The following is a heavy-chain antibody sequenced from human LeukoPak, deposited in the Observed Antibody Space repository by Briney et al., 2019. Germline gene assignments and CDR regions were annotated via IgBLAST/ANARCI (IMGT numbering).Heavy chain of an antibody. J-gene: IGHJ3*02. Sequence: GASVKVSCKASGYTFTGYFLHWVRQAPGQGLEWMGWINPNSGGTNYAQRFQGRATMTRDTSISAAYMDLSSLRFDDTAVYYCARVSSASGAFDIWGQGTMVTVSS. CDR1: GYTFTGYF. V-gene: IGHV1-2*02. CDR2: INPNSGGT. D-gene: IGHD6-25*01. CDR3: ARVSSASGAFDI.